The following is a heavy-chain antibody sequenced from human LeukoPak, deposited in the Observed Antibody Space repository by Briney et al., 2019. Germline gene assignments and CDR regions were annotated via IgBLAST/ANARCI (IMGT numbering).Heavy chain of an antibody. J-gene: IGHJ4*02. Sequence: NPSETLSLTCTVSGGSISSYYWSWIRQPPGKGLEWIGYIYYSGSTNYNPSLKSRVTISVDTSKNQFSLKLSSVTAADTAAYYCARGRYYDFWSGNTHFDYWGQGTLVTVSS. D-gene: IGHD3-3*01. V-gene: IGHV4-59*01. CDR2: IYYSGST. CDR1: GGSISSYY. CDR3: ARGRYYDFWSGNTHFDY.